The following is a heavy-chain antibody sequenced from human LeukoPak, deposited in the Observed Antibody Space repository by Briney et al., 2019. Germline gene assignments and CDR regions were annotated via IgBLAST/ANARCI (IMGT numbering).Heavy chain of an antibody. CDR1: GYTLTELS. V-gene: IGHV1-24*01. CDR2: FDPEGGET. D-gene: IGHD3-22*01. Sequence: ASVKVSCKVSGYTLTELSMHWVRQAPGKGLEWMGGFDPEGGETIYAQKFQGRVTMTEDTSTDTAYMELSSLRSEDTAVYYCARDIYYDSSGYSDAFDIWGQGTMVTVSS. CDR3: ARDIYYDSSGYSDAFDI. J-gene: IGHJ3*02.